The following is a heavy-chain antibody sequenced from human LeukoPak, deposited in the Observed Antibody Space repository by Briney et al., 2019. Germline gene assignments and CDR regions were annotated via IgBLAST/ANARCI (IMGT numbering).Heavy chain of an antibody. CDR3: ARPGYYGSGSYYNGHFDY. D-gene: IGHD3-10*01. V-gene: IGHV4-39*01. J-gene: IGHJ4*02. Sequence: PSETLSLTCTVSGGSSSSSSYYWGWIRQPPGKGLEWIGSIYYSGSTYYNPSLKSRVTISVDTSKNQFSLKLSSVTAADTAVYYCARPGYYGSGSYYNGHFDYWGQGTLVTVSS. CDR2: IYYSGST. CDR1: GGSSSSSSYY.